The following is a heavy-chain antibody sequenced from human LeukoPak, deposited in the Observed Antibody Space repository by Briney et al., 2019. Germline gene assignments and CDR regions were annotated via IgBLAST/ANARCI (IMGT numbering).Heavy chain of an antibody. J-gene: IGHJ6*02. CDR3: ARRGEIYYYYGMDV. D-gene: IGHD3-10*01. CDR2: INHSGST. V-gene: IGHV4-34*01. CDR1: GGSFSGYY. Sequence: PSETLSLTCAVYGGSFSGYYWSWIRQPPGKGLEWIGEINHSGSTNYNPSLKSRVTISVDTSKNQFSLKLSSVTAADTAVYYCARRGEIYYYYGMDVWDQGTTVTVSS.